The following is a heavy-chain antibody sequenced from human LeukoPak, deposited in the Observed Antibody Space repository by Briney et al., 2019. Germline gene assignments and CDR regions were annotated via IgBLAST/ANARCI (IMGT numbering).Heavy chain of an antibody. J-gene: IGHJ6*03. Sequence: QAGGSLRLSCAASGFSFSSYSMNWVRQAPGKGLEWVSFISAGGGTRNYADSVRGRFTISRDNAKNSLYLQMDSLRAEDTAVYYCASTWIRDYYYMDVWGKGTTVTVSS. CDR1: GFSFSSYS. V-gene: IGHV3-48*04. CDR3: ASTWIRDYYYMDV. CDR2: ISAGGGTR. D-gene: IGHD5-18*01.